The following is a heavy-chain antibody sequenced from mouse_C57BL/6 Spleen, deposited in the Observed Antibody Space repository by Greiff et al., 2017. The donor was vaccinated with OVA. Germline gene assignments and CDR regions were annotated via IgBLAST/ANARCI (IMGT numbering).Heavy chain of an antibody. Sequence: QVQLQQSGPELVKPGASVKISCKASGFAFSGSWMHWVKQRPGQGLEWIGRIYPGDGDTTYNAKFKGKATLTADKSSSTAYMHLSSLSSEDSAVYFCARSLSYYFDYWGKGTTLTVSS. V-gene: IGHV1-82*01. CDR2: IYPGDGDT. CDR3: ARSLSYYFDY. CDR1: GFAFSGSW. J-gene: IGHJ2*01.